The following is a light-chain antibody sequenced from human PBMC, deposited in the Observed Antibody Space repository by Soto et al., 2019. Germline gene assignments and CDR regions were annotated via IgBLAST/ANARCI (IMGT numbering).Light chain of an antibody. CDR3: QQYNNWPPWT. CDR2: GAS. J-gene: IGKJ1*01. Sequence: EIVMTQSPATLSVSPGERATLSCRASQGVNTNIAWYQQKPGQVPRLLIYGASTRATGIPARFSGSGSGTEFTLTISSLQSEDFAVYYCQQYNNWPPWTFDQGTKVEIK. V-gene: IGKV3-15*01. CDR1: QGVNTN.